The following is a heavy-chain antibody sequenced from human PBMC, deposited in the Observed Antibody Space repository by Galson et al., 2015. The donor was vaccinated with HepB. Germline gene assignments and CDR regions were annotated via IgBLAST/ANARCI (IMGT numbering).Heavy chain of an antibody. Sequence: TLSLTCTVSGGSISSYYWSWIRQPPGKGLEWIGYIYYSGSTNYNPSLKSRVTISVDTSKNQFSLKLSSVTAADTAVYYCARHGDGQQRVGGVFDYWGQGTLVTVSS. CDR2: IYYSGST. CDR1: GGSISSYY. J-gene: IGHJ4*02. D-gene: IGHD6-13*01. CDR3: ARHGDGQQRVGGVFDY. V-gene: IGHV4-59*08.